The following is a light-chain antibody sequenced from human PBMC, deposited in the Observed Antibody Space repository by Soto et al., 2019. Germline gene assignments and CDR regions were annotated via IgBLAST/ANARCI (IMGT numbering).Light chain of an antibody. Sequence: DIQMTQSPSSLSASVGDRVTITCQASRDISNYLNWYHQKPGKAPKLLIYDASNLETGVPSRFSGSGSGTDFTFTIASLQPEDTAIYYCQQYYDLPITFGQGTRLEI. CDR1: RDISNY. J-gene: IGKJ5*01. V-gene: IGKV1-33*01. CDR3: QQYYDLPIT. CDR2: DAS.